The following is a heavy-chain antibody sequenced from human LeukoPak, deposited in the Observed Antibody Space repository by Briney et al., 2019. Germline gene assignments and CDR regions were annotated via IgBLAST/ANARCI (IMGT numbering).Heavy chain of an antibody. CDR3: AKEVEMATITTLGGD. V-gene: IGHV3-33*06. D-gene: IGHD5-24*01. J-gene: IGHJ4*02. Sequence: PTGGSLRLSCVASGFNFTNAWMSWVRQAPGKGLEWVAVIWYDGSNKYYADSVKGRFTISRDNSKNTLYLQMNSLRAEDTAVYYCAKEVEMATITTLGGDWGQGTLVTVSS. CDR2: IWYDGSNK. CDR1: GFNFTNAW.